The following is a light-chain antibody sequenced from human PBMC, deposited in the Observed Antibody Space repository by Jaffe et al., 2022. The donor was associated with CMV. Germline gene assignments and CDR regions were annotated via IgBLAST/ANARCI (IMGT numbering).Light chain of an antibody. J-gene: IGKJ4*01. CDR3: LQHSSFPLT. CDR1: QGIGND. CDR2: AVS. V-gene: IGKV1-17*02. Sequence: DIQMTQSPSSLSASVGDRVTITCRASQGIGNDLGWYQQKPGKAPQRLIYAVSSLQSGVPSRFSGSGSRTEFTLTISNLQPEDFATYYCLQHSSFPLTFGGGTKVEIK.